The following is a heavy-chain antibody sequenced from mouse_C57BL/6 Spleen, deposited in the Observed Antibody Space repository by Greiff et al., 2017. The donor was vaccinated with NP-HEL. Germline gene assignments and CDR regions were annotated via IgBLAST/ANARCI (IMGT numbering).Heavy chain of an antibody. CDR3: ARRGYDDEGYYAMDY. J-gene: IGHJ4*01. Sequence: VQLQQSGAELVKPGASVKLSCKASGYTFTSYWMHWVKQRPGQGLEWIGMIHPNSGSTNYNEKFKSKATLTVDKSSSTAYMQLSSLTSEDSAVYYCARRGYDDEGYYAMDYWGQGTSVTVSS. CDR2: IHPNSGST. CDR1: GYTFTSYW. V-gene: IGHV1-64*01. D-gene: IGHD2-2*01.